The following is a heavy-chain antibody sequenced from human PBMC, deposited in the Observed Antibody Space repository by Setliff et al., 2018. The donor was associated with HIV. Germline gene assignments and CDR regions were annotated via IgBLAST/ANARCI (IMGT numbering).Heavy chain of an antibody. J-gene: IGHJ5*02. CDR3: ARAQASYYDGSGYKDA. CDR1: GFTFSSYS. Sequence: LRLSCAASGFTFSSYSMNWVRQAPGKGLEWVSSISSSSSYIYYADSLKGRFTISRDNAKNSLYLQMNSLRAEDTAVYYCARAQASYYDGSGYKDAWGQGTLVTVSS. V-gene: IGHV3-21*01. D-gene: IGHD3-22*01. CDR2: ISSSSSYI.